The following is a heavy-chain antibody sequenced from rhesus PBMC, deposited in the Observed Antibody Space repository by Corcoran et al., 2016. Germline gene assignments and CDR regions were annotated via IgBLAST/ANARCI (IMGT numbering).Heavy chain of an antibody. Sequence: QVQLQESGPGLVKPSETLSLTCAVSGYSISSGYGWSWIRQPPGKGLEWIGYISFSGGNYYPPSFKGRVTISIDTSKNQFSLKLSSVTAADTAVYYCARRPYSGYSSFDYWGQGVLVTVSS. CDR1: GYSISSGYG. J-gene: IGHJ4*01. CDR3: ARRPYSGYSSFDY. V-gene: IGHV4-127*01. D-gene: IGHD5-24*01. CDR2: ISFSGGN.